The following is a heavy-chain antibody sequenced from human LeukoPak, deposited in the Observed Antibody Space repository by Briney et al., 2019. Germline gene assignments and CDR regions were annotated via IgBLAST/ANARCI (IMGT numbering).Heavy chain of an antibody. CDR2: IKQDGSEK. Sequence: GGSLRLSCAASGFTFSSYWMSWVRQAPGKGLEWVANIKQDGSEKSYVDSVKGRFTISRDNAKNSLYLQMNSLRAEDTAVYYCARDSAFGGVIANNWFDPWGQGTLVTVSS. D-gene: IGHD3-16*02. J-gene: IGHJ5*02. V-gene: IGHV3-7*03. CDR3: ARDSAFGGVIANNWFDP. CDR1: GFTFSSYW.